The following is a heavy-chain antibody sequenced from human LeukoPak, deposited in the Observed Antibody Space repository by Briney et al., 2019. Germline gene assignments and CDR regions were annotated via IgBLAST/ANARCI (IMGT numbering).Heavy chain of an antibody. Sequence: PGGSLLLSCAASGFTFSSYAMSWVRQAPGKGLEWVSAISGSGGSTYYADSVKGRFTISRDNSKNTLYLQMNSLRAEDTAVYYCAKSLPYCSSTSCYSGAEYFQHWGQGTLVTVSS. D-gene: IGHD2-2*01. CDR3: AKSLPYCSSTSCYSGAEYFQH. CDR2: ISGSGGST. J-gene: IGHJ1*01. V-gene: IGHV3-23*01. CDR1: GFTFSSYA.